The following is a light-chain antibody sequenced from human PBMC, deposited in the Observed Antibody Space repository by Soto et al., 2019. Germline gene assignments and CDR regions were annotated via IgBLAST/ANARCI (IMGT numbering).Light chain of an antibody. CDR3: QKRSDWPT. CDR1: QSVSNY. CDR2: DAS. J-gene: IGKJ4*01. Sequence: EIVLIQSPATLSLSPGERATLSCRASQSVSNYVAWYQQRPGQAPRLLIYDASYRATGIPARFSGGGSGTDFTLPISSLETDDFTVYYCQKRSDWPTFGGVTKVEIK. V-gene: IGKV3-11*01.